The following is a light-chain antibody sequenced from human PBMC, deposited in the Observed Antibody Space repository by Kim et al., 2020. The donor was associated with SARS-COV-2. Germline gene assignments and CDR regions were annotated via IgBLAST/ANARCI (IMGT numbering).Light chain of an antibody. CDR2: ANY. CDR3: QSYDTNLSTWV. V-gene: IGLV1-40*01. J-gene: IGLJ3*02. CDR1: SSNIGAGYD. Sequence: QSVLTQPPSVSGAPGQRVTISCTGSSSNIGAGYDVHWYQQLPGTAPKLLIYANYNRPSGVPDRFSGSKSGSSASLAIAGLQAEDEADYFCQSYDTNLSTWVFGGGTKLTVL.